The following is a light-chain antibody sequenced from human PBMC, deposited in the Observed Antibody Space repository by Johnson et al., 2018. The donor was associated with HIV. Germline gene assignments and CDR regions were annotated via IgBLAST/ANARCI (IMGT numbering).Light chain of an antibody. CDR2: DNN. Sequence: QSVLTQPPSVSAAPGQKVTISCSGSSSNIGNNYVSWYQQLPGTAPKLLIYDNNKRPSGIPDRFSGSKSGTSATLGITGLQTGAEADYYCGTWDSILSAVYGFGTGTKVTVL. V-gene: IGLV1-51*01. CDR3: GTWDSILSAVYG. J-gene: IGLJ1*01. CDR1: SSNIGNNY.